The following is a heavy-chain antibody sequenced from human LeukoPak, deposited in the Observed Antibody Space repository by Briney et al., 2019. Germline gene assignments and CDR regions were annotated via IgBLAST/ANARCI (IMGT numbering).Heavy chain of an antibody. Sequence: ASVKVSCKASGYTFTSYGISWVRQAPGQGLEWMGWISAYNGNTNYAQKLQGRVTMTTDTSTSIAYMELRSLRSDDTAVYYCARDSRGHAVMVKVDYWGQGTLVTVSS. D-gene: IGHD5-18*01. CDR2: ISAYNGNT. CDR3: ARDSRGHAVMVKVDY. V-gene: IGHV1-18*01. J-gene: IGHJ4*02. CDR1: GYTFTSYG.